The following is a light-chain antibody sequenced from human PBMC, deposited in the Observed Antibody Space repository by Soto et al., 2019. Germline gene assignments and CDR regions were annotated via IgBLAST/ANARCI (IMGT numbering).Light chain of an antibody. CDR2: GAS. CDR3: QQYDSWPPSYT. CDR1: QSVGSY. Sequence: EIVMTQSPATLSVSLGDRATLSCRASQSVGSYLAWYQQKPGQAPRLLIYGASTRATGIPARFSGSGSETDFTLTISSLQSEDFAVYYCQQYDSWPPSYTFGQGTKV. J-gene: IGKJ2*01. V-gene: IGKV3-15*01.